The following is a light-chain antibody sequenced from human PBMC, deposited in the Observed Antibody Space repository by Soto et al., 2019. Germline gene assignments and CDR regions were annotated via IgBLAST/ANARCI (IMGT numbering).Light chain of an antibody. Sequence: DIQMTQSPSTLSGSVGDRVTITCRASQTISSWLAWYQQKPGKAPKLLIYKASTLKSGVPSRFSGSGSGTEFTLNISSLQPNDFATYYCQHDNSYSEAFGQGTKLDIK. J-gene: IGKJ1*01. V-gene: IGKV1-5*03. CDR1: QTISSW. CDR2: KAS. CDR3: QHDNSYSEA.